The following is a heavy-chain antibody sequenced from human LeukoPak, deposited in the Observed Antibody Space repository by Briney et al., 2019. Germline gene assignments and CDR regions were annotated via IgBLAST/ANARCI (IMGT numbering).Heavy chain of an antibody. CDR3: ARDHSGSQHWFDP. J-gene: IGHJ5*02. CDR1: GYTFTSYY. CDR2: INPSAGST. D-gene: IGHD1-26*01. Sequence: GASVTVSCKASGYTFTSYYIHWVRQAPGQGLEWLGVINPSAGSTSYAQKFQGRVIMTRDTSTSTVYMELNSLTSEDTAVYYCARDHSGSQHWFDPWGQGTLVTVSS. V-gene: IGHV1-46*01.